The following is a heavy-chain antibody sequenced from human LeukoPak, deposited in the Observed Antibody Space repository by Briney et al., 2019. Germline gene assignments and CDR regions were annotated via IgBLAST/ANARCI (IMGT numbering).Heavy chain of an antibody. Sequence: PGGSLRLSCAASGFTFSDYYMSWIRQAPGKGLEWISYISSSGTYTNYADSVKGRFTISRDNAKNSLYLQMNRLRAEDTALYYCARVGGSYLAGYWGQGALVTVSS. D-gene: IGHD1-26*01. J-gene: IGHJ4*02. CDR3: ARVGGSYLAGY. CDR2: ISSSGTYT. V-gene: IGHV3-11*05. CDR1: GFTFSDYY.